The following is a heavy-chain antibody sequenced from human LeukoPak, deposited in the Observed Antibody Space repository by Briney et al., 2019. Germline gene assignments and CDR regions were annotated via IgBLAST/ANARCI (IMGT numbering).Heavy chain of an antibody. D-gene: IGHD2-21*02. CDR2: IYYSGVT. CDR3: ARRPFCAGDCLCLDY. CDR1: GDSLTSNNYF. Sequence: SETLSLTCILSGDSLTSNNYFWGWIRQSPGKGLEWLGSIYYSGVTYYGPSFKSRLTISLDTSNNQFSLRLDSVTAADTALYYCARRPFCAGDCLCLDYWGQGILVTVSS. J-gene: IGHJ4*02. V-gene: IGHV4-39*01.